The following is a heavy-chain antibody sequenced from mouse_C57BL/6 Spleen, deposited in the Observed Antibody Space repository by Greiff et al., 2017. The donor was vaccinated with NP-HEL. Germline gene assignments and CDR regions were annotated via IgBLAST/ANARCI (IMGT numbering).Heavy chain of an antibody. Sequence: EVQLQQSGPELVKPGASVKIPCKASGYTFTDYNMDWVKQSHGKSLEWIGDINPNNGGTIYNQKFKGKATSTVDKSSSTAYMELRSLTSEDTAVYYCARRYYGSSYWYFDVWGTGTTVTVSS. CDR2: INPNNGGT. V-gene: IGHV1-18*01. J-gene: IGHJ1*03. CDR3: ARRYYGSSYWYFDV. D-gene: IGHD1-1*01. CDR1: GYTFTDYN.